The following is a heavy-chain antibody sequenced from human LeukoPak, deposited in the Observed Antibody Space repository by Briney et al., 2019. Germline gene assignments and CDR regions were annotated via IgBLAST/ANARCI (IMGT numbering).Heavy chain of an antibody. J-gene: IGHJ4*02. CDR1: GFTFSSCW. V-gene: IGHV3-7*01. Sequence: GGSLRLSCAASGFTFSSCWMSWVRQAPGKGLEWVANIKQDGSEKYYVDSVKGRFTISRDNAKNSLYLQMNSLRAEDTAVYYCARDLKQWLVDYFDYWGQGTLVTVSS. CDR2: IKQDGSEK. CDR3: ARDLKQWLVDYFDY. D-gene: IGHD6-19*01.